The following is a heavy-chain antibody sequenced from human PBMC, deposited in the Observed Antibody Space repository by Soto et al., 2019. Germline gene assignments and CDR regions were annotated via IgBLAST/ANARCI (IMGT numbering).Heavy chain of an antibody. Sequence: SVKVSCKASGGTFSSYAISWVRQAPGQGLEWMGGIIPIFGTANYAQKFQGRVTITADESTSTAYMELSSLRSEDTAVYYCAGGNLIVGATSYYYGMDVWGQGTTVTVSS. CDR3: AGGNLIVGATSYYYGMDV. J-gene: IGHJ6*02. CDR2: IIPIFGTA. D-gene: IGHD1-26*01. CDR1: GGTFSSYA. V-gene: IGHV1-69*13.